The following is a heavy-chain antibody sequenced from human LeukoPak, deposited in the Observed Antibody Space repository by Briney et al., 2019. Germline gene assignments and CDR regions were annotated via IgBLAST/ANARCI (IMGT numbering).Heavy chain of an antibody. V-gene: IGHV3-30*02. Sequence: PGGSLRLSCAASGFTFSSYGMHWVRQAPGKGLEWVAFIRCDGSNKYYADSVKGRFTISRDNSKNTLYLQMNSLRAEDTAVYYCAEDRSSKYYYYYYMDVWGKGTTVTVSS. D-gene: IGHD2-2*01. J-gene: IGHJ6*03. CDR3: AEDRSSKYYYYYYMDV. CDR2: IRCDGSNK. CDR1: GFTFSSYG.